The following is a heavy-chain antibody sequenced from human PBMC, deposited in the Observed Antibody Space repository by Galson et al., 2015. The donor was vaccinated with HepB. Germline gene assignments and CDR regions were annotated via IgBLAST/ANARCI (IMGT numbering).Heavy chain of an antibody. CDR2: LGSESYNYAT. J-gene: IGHJ4*02. V-gene: IGHV3-73*01. Sequence: SLRLSCAGPGFTFSGSAMHWVRQASGKGLEWVGRLGSESYNYATAYTASVKGRFSVSRDDSKNKAFLQMNSLRTEDTAVYYCLRMGDLSGYSSCWGQGTLVTVSS. CDR1: GFTFSGSA. D-gene: IGHD3-22*01. CDR3: LRMGDLSGYSSC.